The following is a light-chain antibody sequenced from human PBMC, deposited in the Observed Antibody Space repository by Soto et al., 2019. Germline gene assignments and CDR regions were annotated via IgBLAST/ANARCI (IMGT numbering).Light chain of an antibody. J-gene: IGKJ4*01. Sequence: EIVMTQSPATLSVSPGERATLSCRASQSVSNNLAWYQQKPGKAPRLLIYGASTRATGIPARFSGSGSGTEFSLTISSRQSEDVAVYYCQQYNYWPPLTFGGGTKVEIK. CDR1: QSVSNN. V-gene: IGKV3D-15*01. CDR2: GAS. CDR3: QQYNYWPPLT.